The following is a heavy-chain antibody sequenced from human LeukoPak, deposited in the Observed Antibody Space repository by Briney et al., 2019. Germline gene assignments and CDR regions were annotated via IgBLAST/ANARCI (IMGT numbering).Heavy chain of an antibody. CDR1: GFTVSANY. CDR2: INSSGSK. Sequence: GGSLRLSCAASGFTVSANYMSWVRQAPGTGLEWVAVINSSGSKYYADSVKGRFTIFRDNSKNTLYLQMNSLRAEDTAVYYCARDGGLAPYSSSTPFDYWGQGTLVTVSS. CDR3: ARDGGLAPYSSSTPFDY. J-gene: IGHJ4*02. D-gene: IGHD6-6*01. V-gene: IGHV3-66*03.